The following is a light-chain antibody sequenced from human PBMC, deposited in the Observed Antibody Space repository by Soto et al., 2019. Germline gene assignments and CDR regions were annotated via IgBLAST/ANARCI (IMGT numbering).Light chain of an antibody. CDR3: SSYEGSNNLV. V-gene: IGLV2-8*01. J-gene: IGLJ2*01. CDR2: EVS. Sequence: QSALTQPPSASGSPGQSVTISCTGTSSDVGGYNYVSWYQLHPGKAPKLMIYEVSKRPSGVPDRFSGSKSGNTASLTVSGLQAEDEADYYCSSYEGSNNLVFGGGTKLTVL. CDR1: SSDVGGYNY.